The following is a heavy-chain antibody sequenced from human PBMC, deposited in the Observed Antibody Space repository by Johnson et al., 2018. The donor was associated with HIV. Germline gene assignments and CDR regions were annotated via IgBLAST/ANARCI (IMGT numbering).Heavy chain of an antibody. Sequence: VQLVESGGGVVQSGRSLRLSCAASGFTFSSYAMHWVRQAPGKGLEWVAVISYDGSNKYYADSVKGRFTISRDNSKKTLYLQMNSLRAEDTAVYYCARSITMVFCTFDIWGQGTMVTVSS. CDR3: ARSITMVFCTFDI. D-gene: IGHD3-10*01. V-gene: IGHV3-30-3*01. J-gene: IGHJ3*02. CDR1: GFTFSSYA. CDR2: ISYDGSNK.